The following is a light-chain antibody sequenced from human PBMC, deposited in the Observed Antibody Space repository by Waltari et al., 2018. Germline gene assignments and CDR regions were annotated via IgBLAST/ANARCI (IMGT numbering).Light chain of an antibody. CDR2: WAS. CDR1: QSVLYSSNNKNY. J-gene: IGKJ2*01. CDR3: QQYYSLPYT. V-gene: IGKV4-1*01. Sequence: DIVMTQSPDSLAVSLGERATINCKSSQSVLYSSNNKNYLAWYQQKPGQPPKLLIYWASTRESGVPDRFSGSGSGTDFTLTISSLQAEDVAVYYCQQYYSLPYTFGQWTKLEI.